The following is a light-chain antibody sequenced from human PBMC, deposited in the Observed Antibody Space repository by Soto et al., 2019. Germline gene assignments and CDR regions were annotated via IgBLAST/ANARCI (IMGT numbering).Light chain of an antibody. CDR3: LQHDSYSLDT. CDR1: QSMSIC. CDR2: PAS. Sequence: IELTQSQSFLSASVGARVTITCRARQSMSICLAWYQQKPGKAPQLLIFPASTLKNGVPSRFSGSGSGTEFTLTISSLQPEDFAAYYCLQHDSYSLDTFGPGTKVDI. J-gene: IGKJ3*01. V-gene: IGKV1-9*01.